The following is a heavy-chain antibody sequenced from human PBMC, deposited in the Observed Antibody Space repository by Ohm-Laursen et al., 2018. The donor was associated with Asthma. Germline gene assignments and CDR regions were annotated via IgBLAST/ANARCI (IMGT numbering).Heavy chain of an antibody. V-gene: IGHV3-7*05. CDR1: GLTIRNYW. D-gene: IGHD3-10*01. Sequence: SLRLSCAASGLTIRNYWVTWVRQAPGRGLEWVANINTDGSGWGFVDSVKGRFAISRDNAQNSLYLQMNSLRAEDTAFYYCAVSIYAYGEGAYWGQGTLVTVSS. CDR2: INTDGSGW. CDR3: AVSIYAYGEGAY. J-gene: IGHJ4*02.